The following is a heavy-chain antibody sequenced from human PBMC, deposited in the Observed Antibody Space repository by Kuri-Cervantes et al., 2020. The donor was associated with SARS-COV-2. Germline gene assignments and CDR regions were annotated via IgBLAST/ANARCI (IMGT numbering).Heavy chain of an antibody. Sequence: GESLKISCAASGFTFSSYAMSWVRQAPGKGLEWVSAISGSGGSTYYADSVKGRFTISRDNSKNTLYLQINSLRTEDTAVFYCARARVGVFDFWGQGALVTVSS. CDR2: ISGSGGST. CDR1: GFTFSSYA. CDR3: ARARVGVFDF. V-gene: IGHV3-23*01. J-gene: IGHJ4*02. D-gene: IGHD2-21*01.